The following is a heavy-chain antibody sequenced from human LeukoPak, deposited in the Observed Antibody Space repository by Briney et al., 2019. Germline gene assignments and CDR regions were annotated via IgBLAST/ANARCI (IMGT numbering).Heavy chain of an antibody. CDR2: INHDGSST. CDR1: GFTFTTFW. J-gene: IGHJ4*02. D-gene: IGHD3-22*01. V-gene: IGHV3-74*01. Sequence: GGSLRLSCATSGFTFTTFWMHWVRQAPGKGLVWVSRINHDGSSTNYADSVKGRFTISTDNAKNTVYLQMNSLRAEDTAVYYCVRDWGYDSSGYWQKYFDTWGQGTLVTVSS. CDR3: VRDWGYDSSGYWQKYFDT.